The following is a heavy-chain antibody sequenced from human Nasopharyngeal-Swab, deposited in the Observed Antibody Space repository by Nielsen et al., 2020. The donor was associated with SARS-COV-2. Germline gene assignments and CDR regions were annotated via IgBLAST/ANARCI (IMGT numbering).Heavy chain of an antibody. J-gene: IGHJ4*02. CDR3: ARDVIPAYGSGTYHDY. D-gene: IGHD3-10*01. CDR2: INTKSGGT. V-gene: IGHV1-2*06. Sequence: ASVKVSCKTSGYTFTIYYIHWVRQAPGQGLEWMGRINTKSGGTDYAQKLQGRVTMTRDTSISTAYMELSSLISDDTAVYYCARDVIPAYGSGTYHDYWGQGTLVTVSS. CDR1: GYTFTIYY.